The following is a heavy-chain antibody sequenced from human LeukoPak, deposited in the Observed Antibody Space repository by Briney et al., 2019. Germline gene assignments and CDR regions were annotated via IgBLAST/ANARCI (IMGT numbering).Heavy chain of an antibody. D-gene: IGHD3-3*02. V-gene: IGHV3-74*01. CDR2: INSDGSGT. CDR1: GFTFSNYW. Sequence: GGSLRLSCAASGFTFSNYWMHWVRQAPGKGLVWVSRINSDGSGTRYAASVNGRFTISRDNAKNTLYLQMKSLRDEDTAVYYCARDAFVGSPIDCWGQGPLVTVSS. J-gene: IGHJ4*02. CDR3: ARDAFVGSPIDC.